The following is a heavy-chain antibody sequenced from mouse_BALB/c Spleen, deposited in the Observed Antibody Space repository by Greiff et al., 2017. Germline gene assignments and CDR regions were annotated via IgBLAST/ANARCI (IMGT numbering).Heavy chain of an antibody. Sequence: LKQPGSELVRPGASVKLSCKASGYTFTSYWMHWVKQRHGQGLEWIGNIYPGSGSTNYDEKFKSKGTLTVDTSSSTAYMHLSSLTSEDSAVYYCTRDSSGYYAMDYWGQGTSVTVSS. J-gene: IGHJ4*01. CDR2: IYPGSGST. D-gene: IGHD3-2*01. V-gene: IGHV1S22*01. CDR1: GYTFTSYW. CDR3: TRDSSGYYAMDY.